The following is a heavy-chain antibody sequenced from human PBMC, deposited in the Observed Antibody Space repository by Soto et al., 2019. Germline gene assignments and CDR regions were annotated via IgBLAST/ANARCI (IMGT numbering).Heavy chain of an antibody. CDR3: AREIAAGHDAFDI. Sequence: QVQLQQWGAGLLKPSETLSLTCAVYGGSFSGYYWSWIRQPPGKGLEWIGEINHSGSTNYNPSLKSRVTISGDTSKSQFSLKLSSVTAADTAVYYGAREIAAGHDAFDIWGQGTMVTVSS. V-gene: IGHV4-34*01. J-gene: IGHJ3*02. CDR1: GGSFSGYY. D-gene: IGHD6-13*01. CDR2: INHSGST.